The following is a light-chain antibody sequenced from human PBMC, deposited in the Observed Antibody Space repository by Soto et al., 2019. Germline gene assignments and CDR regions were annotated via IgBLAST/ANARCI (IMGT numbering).Light chain of an antibody. V-gene: IGKV3-15*01. CDR2: GAS. J-gene: IGKJ1*01. CDR3: QQYNIWPPWT. Sequence: EIVMTQSPGTLSLSPGERATISCRASQVIGSRYLAWYHQKSGQAPRLLIYGASTRATGIPARFSGSGSGTEFTLTISSLQSEDFAIYYCQQYNIWPPWTFGQGTKVEIK. CDR1: QVIGSRY.